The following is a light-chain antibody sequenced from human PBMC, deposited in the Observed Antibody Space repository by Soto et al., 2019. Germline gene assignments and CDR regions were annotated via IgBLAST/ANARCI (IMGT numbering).Light chain of an antibody. Sequence: DIQMTQSPSSLSASVGDSVTITCRASQSISTYLNWYHQKPGKAPDXLIYAASSLKSGVPSRFSGSGSGTHFTITITGLQPADFETYYCQQNFSIPITFGQGTRLEIK. CDR3: QQNFSIPIT. CDR1: QSISTY. J-gene: IGKJ5*01. V-gene: IGKV1-39*01. CDR2: AAS.